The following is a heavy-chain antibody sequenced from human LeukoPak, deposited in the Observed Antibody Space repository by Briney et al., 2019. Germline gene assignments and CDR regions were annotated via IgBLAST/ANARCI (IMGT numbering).Heavy chain of an antibody. J-gene: IGHJ4*02. V-gene: IGHV3-30*02. Sequence: GGSLRLSCAASGFTFSNYWMHWVRQAPGKGLDWVAFIEKDGSNKYYADSVKGRFTVSRDNSKNRLYLQMNSLRPEETALYYCAKDLEQWPAVPEYWGQGTLVIVSS. CDR1: GFTFSNYW. D-gene: IGHD6-19*01. CDR3: AKDLEQWPAVPEY. CDR2: IEKDGSNK.